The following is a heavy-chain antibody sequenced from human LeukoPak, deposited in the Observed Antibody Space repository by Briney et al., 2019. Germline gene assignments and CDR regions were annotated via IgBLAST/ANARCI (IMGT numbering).Heavy chain of an antibody. J-gene: IGHJ4*02. Sequence: ASVKVSCXVSGYTLTELPMHWVRQAPGKGLEWMGGFDPEDGETIYAQKFQGRVTMTEDTSTDTAYMELSSLRSEDTAVYYCATDLASGSYYGYWGQGTLVTVSS. CDR1: GYTLTELP. CDR3: ATDLASGSYYGY. D-gene: IGHD1-26*01. V-gene: IGHV1-24*01. CDR2: FDPEDGET.